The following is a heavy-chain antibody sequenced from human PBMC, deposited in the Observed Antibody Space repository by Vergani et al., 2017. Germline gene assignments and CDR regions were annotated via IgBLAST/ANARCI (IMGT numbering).Heavy chain of an antibody. CDR1: GGSISSGNYY. D-gene: IGHD2-21*02. V-gene: IGHV4-61*02. CDR3: ARVTFLHAFDN. CDR2: IYSSGST. Sequence: QVQLQESGPGLVKPSQTLSLTCTVSGGSISSGNYYWNWIRQPAGKGLEWMGRIYSSGSTSYNPSIKSRITMSLDTSKNQFSLSLSSVTAADTAVYYCARVTFLHAFDNWGQGTVVTVSS. J-gene: IGHJ3*02.